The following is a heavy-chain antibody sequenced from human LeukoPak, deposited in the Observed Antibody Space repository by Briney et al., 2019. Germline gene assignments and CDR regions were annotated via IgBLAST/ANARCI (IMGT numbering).Heavy chain of an antibody. CDR2: IYYSGST. Sequence: KPSETLSLTCTVSGGSISSYYWSWIRQPPGKGLEWIGYIYYSGSTNYNPSLKGRVTISVDTSKNQFSLKLSSVTAADTAVYYCARDYCSSTSCYTYAFDIWGQGTMVTVSS. V-gene: IGHV4-59*01. CDR1: GGSISSYY. D-gene: IGHD2-2*02. CDR3: ARDYCSSTSCYTYAFDI. J-gene: IGHJ3*02.